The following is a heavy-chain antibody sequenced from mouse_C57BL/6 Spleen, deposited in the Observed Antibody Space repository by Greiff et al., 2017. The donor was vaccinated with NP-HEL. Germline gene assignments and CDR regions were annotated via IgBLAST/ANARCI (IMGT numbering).Heavy chain of an antibody. CDR2: IDPADSNT. CDR1: GYTFTSYW. CDR3: ARGNDGVDY. V-gene: IGHV1-69*01. Sequence: QVQLQQPGAELVMPGASVKLSCKASGYTFTSYWMHWVKQRPGQGLEWIGEIDPADSNTNYNQKFKGKSTLTVDKSSSTAYMQLSSLTSEDSAVYYCARGNDGVDYWGQGTTLTVSS. J-gene: IGHJ2*01. D-gene: IGHD2-3*01.